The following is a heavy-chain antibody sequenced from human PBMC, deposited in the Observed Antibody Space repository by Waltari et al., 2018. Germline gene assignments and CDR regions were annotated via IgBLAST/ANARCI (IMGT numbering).Heavy chain of an antibody. CDR2: IWYYGSKK. CDR3: ARTGNGHSSGWYSGDY. Sequence: QVQLVESGGGVVQPGRSLRLSCAASGFTFSSYGMHWVRQAPDKGLEWLSIIWYYGSKKYYADSVQGRFTISKDNSNNTLYLQMSSLRAEDMAVYYCARTGNGHSSGWYSGDYWGQGTLVTVSS. V-gene: IGHV3-33*01. J-gene: IGHJ4*02. CDR1: GFTFSSYG. D-gene: IGHD6-19*01.